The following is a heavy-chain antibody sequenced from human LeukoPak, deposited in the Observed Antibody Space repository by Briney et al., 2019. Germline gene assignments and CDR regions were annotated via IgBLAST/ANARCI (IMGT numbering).Heavy chain of an antibody. J-gene: IGHJ4*02. V-gene: IGHV1-8*02. CDR3: ARGTVCGSGGKCSGSWYYDY. CDR1: GYTFTGYY. D-gene: IGHD6-13*01. CDR2: MNPNSGNT. Sequence: ASVKVSCKASGYTFTGYYMHWVRQAPGQGLEWMGWMNPNSGNTGYAQKFQGRVAMTRNTSISTAYMELSSLRSEDTAVYYCARGTVCGSGGKCSGSWYYDYWGQGTLVTVSS.